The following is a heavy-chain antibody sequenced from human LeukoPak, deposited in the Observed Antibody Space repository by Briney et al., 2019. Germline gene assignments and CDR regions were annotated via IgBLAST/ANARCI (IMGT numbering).Heavy chain of an antibody. Sequence: GGSLRLSCAASGFTFSSYWMSWVRQAPGKGLEWVANIKQDGSEKYYVDSVKGRFTIPRDNAKNSLYLQMNSLRAEDTAVYYCASAWWELLGYFDYWGQGTMVTVSS. CDR2: IKQDGSEK. CDR1: GFTFSSYW. D-gene: IGHD1-26*01. J-gene: IGHJ4*02. CDR3: ASAWWELLGYFDY. V-gene: IGHV3-7*01.